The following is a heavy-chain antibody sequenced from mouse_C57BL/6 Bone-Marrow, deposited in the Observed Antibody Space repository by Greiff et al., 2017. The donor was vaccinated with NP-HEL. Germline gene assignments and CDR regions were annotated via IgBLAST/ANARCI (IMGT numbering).Heavy chain of an antibody. D-gene: IGHD2-2*01. V-gene: IGHV1-55*01. J-gene: IGHJ2*01. CDR2: IYPGSGST. CDR1: GYTFTSYW. Sequence: QVHVKQPGAELVKPGASVKMSCTASGYTFTSYWITWVKQRPGQGLEWIGDIYPGSGSTNYNEKFKSKATLTVDTSSSTAYMQLSSLTSEDSAVYYCARSWLPLFDYWGQGTTLTVSS. CDR3: ARSWLPLFDY.